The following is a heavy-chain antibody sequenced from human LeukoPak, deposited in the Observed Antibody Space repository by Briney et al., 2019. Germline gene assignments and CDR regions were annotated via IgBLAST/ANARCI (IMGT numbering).Heavy chain of an antibody. CDR3: ASHVTVLGTRGFDF. D-gene: IGHD6-19*01. CDR1: LDSITSHSW. J-gene: IGHJ4*02. CDR2: VHHGGAS. Sequence: SETLSLTPAVSLDSITSHSWWTWVRQPPGKGLEWIGEVHHGGASNYDPSLESRVTISVDKSKNRFSLNLRSVTAADTATYYCASHVTVLGTRGFDFWGRGTLVTVS. V-gene: IGHV4-4*02.